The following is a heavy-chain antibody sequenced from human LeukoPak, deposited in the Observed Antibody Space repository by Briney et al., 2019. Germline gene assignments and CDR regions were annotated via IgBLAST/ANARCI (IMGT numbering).Heavy chain of an antibody. CDR1: RGSFSGYY. CDR2: INHSGTT. Sequence: SETLSLTCAVYRGSFSGYYWTWIRQSPGKGLEWIGEINHSGTTNYNLSLKSRVTLSIDTSKNQFSLKLSSVTAADTAVYYCARGPTIDYDILTGYYYFDYWGQGTLVTVSS. J-gene: IGHJ4*02. D-gene: IGHD3-9*01. V-gene: IGHV4-34*01. CDR3: ARGPTIDYDILTGYYYFDY.